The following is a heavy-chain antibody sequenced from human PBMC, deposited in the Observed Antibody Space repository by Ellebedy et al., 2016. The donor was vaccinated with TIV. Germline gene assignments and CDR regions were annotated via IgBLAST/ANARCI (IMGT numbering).Heavy chain of an antibody. CDR2: IYSFGGA. CDR1: GGSISTYY. J-gene: IGHJ3*01. V-gene: IGHV4-4*08. D-gene: IGHD6-13*01. CDR3: ARRLIAAVGIGAFDV. Sequence: SETLSLTCTVSGGSISTYYWSWIRQPPGKGLEFIGYIYSFGGATYNPSLKSRVTISVDTSNNHFSLNLNSVTAADTAVYYCARRLIAAVGIGAFDVWGQGTMVIVSS.